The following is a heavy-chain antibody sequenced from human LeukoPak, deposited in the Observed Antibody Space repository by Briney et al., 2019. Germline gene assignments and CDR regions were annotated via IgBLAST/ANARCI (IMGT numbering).Heavy chain of an antibody. CDR1: GFTFSNAW. V-gene: IGHV3-15*07. CDR3: TTVRRLYGDTPDY. CDR2: IKSKTDGGTT. Sequence: KAGGSLRLSCAASGFTFSNAWMNWARQAPGKGLEWVGRIKSKTDGGTTDYAAPVKGRFTISKDDSKNTLYLQMNSLKTEDTAVYYCTTVRRLYGDTPDYWGQGTLVTVSS. J-gene: IGHJ4*02. D-gene: IGHD4-17*01.